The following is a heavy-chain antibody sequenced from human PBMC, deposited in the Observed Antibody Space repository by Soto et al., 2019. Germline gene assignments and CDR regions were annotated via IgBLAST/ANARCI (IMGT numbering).Heavy chain of an antibody. V-gene: IGHV1-46*01. Sequence: ASVKVSCKASGYTFTSYNMHWVRQAPRQGLEWMGVINPGDGDTNYAQKFQGRVTVTRDTSTSTVYMELSSLRSEDTALYYCARTNRFDPWGQGTLVTVSS. CDR1: GYTFTSYN. J-gene: IGHJ5*02. CDR2: INPGDGDT. CDR3: ARTNRFDP.